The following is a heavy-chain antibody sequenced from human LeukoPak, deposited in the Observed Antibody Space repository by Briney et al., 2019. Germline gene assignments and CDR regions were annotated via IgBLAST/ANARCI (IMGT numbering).Heavy chain of an antibody. CDR3: ASLIVGATPGNWFDP. V-gene: IGHV1-69*04. Sequence: ASVKVSCKASGGTFSSNAISWVRQAPGQGLEWMGRIIPILGIANYAQKFQGRVTITADKSTSTAYMELSSLRSEDTAVYYCASLIVGATPGNWFDPWGQGTLVTVSS. CDR1: GGTFSSNA. J-gene: IGHJ5*02. CDR2: IIPILGIA. D-gene: IGHD1-26*01.